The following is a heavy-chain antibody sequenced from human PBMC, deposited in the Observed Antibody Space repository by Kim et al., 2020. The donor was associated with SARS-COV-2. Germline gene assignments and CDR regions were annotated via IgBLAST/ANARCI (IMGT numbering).Heavy chain of an antibody. CDR2: ISGSGGST. J-gene: IGHJ6*02. CDR3: AKADKPKYCSSTSCHYYYYYGMDV. V-gene: IGHV3-23*01. Sequence: GGSLRLSCAASGFTFSSYAMSWVRQAPGKGLEWVSAISGSGGSTYYADSVKGRFTISRDNSKNTLYLQMNSLRAEDTAVYYCAKADKPKYCSSTSCHYYYYYGMDVWGQGTTVTVSS. CDR1: GFTFSSYA. D-gene: IGHD2-2*01.